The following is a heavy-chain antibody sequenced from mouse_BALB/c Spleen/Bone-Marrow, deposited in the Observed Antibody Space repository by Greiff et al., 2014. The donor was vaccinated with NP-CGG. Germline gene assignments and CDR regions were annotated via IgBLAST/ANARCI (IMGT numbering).Heavy chain of an antibody. Sequence: QVQLQQSGAELVRPGASVKLSCKTSGCIFTSYWIHWVKQRSGQGLEWIARTYPGTGRTYYNEKFKGKATLTADKSSSTAYMQLSSLKSEDSAVYFCARTVNPAMDYWGQGASVTVSS. V-gene: IGHV1S132*01. CDR2: TYPGTGRT. J-gene: IGHJ4*01. CDR3: ARTVNPAMDY. CDR1: GCIFTSYW.